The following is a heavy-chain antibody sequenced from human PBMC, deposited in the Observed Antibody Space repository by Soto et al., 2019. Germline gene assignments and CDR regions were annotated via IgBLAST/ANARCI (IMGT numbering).Heavy chain of an antibody. CDR3: ARAMDAAMASKDNWFDP. Sequence: QVQLVESGGGVVQPGRSLRLSCAASGFTFRSYHMHWVRQAPGKGLEWVAVISYDENNKYYTDSVKGRFTISRDNSKNTLYLQMNSWRAEDTAVYYCARAMDAAMASKDNWFDPWGQGTLVTVSS. J-gene: IGHJ5*02. CDR1: GFTFRSYH. D-gene: IGHD5-18*01. V-gene: IGHV3-30-3*01. CDR2: ISYDENNK.